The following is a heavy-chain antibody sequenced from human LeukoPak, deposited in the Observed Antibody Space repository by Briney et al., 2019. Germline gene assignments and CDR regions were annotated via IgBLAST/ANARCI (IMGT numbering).Heavy chain of an antibody. CDR1: GGSIRSSY. Sequence: SETLCLTCTVSGGSIRSSYWSWIRQPPGKGLEWIGYIYYTGSTNYNPSLKSRVTISVDTSKNQFSLKLSSVTAADTAVYYCARHGRGYLPDYWGQGTLVTVSS. V-gene: IGHV4-59*08. CDR3: ARHGRGYLPDY. J-gene: IGHJ4*02. CDR2: IYYTGST. D-gene: IGHD6-13*01.